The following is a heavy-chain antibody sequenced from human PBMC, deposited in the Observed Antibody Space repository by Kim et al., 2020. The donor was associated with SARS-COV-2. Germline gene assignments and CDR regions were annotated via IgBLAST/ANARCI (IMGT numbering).Heavy chain of an antibody. V-gene: IGHV1-18*01. J-gene: IGHJ4*02. CDR3: ARDSSRVHPAGWSTPVGY. CDR1: GYTFTSYG. D-gene: IGHD6-19*01. Sequence: ASVKVSCKASGYTFTSYGISWVRQAPGQGLEWMGWISAYNGNTNYAQKLQGRVTMTTDTSTSTAYMELRSLRSDDTAVYYCARDSSRVHPAGWSTPVGYWSQGTLVTVSS. CDR2: ISAYNGNT.